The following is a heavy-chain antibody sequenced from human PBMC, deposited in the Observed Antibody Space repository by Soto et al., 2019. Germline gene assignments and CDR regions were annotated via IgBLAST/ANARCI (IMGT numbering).Heavy chain of an antibody. Sequence: ASVKVSCKASGYTFTGNYMHWVRQAPGQGLEWMGWINPKNGATNYAQKFQGRVTMTWDTSISTAHMEVSRLRSDDTAVFYCAPNHYDSSGYFDYWGQGTLVTVS. V-gene: IGHV1-2*02. CDR3: APNHYDSSGYFDY. J-gene: IGHJ4*02. CDR2: INPKNGAT. D-gene: IGHD3-22*01. CDR1: GYTFTGNY.